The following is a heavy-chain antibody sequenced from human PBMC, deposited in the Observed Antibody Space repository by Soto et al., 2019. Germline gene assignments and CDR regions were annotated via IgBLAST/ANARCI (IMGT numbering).Heavy chain of an antibody. CDR3: ARLNSGWHQTFDS. CDR1: GGSISSVFYF. CDR2: ISYSGST. D-gene: IGHD6-25*01. J-gene: IGHJ4*02. Sequence: SETLSLTCTVYGGSISSVFYFWTWIRQHPAKGLEWIGHISYSGSTYFIPSLRSRLSMSVDTSKNQFSLNLTSVTVADTALYYCARLNSGWHQTFDSWGQGTLVTVSS. V-gene: IGHV4-31*03.